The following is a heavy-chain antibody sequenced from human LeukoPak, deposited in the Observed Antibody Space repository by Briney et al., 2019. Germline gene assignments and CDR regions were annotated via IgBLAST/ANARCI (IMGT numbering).Heavy chain of an antibody. Sequence: GESLKISCKGSGYSFTSYWIGWVRQMPGKGLEWMGIIYPGDSDTRYSPSFQGQVTISADKSISTAYLQWSSLKAPDTAMYYCARLFGVATIREPYFDYWGQGTLVTVSS. J-gene: IGHJ4*02. D-gene: IGHD5-24*01. V-gene: IGHV5-51*01. CDR2: IYPGDSDT. CDR1: GYSFTSYW. CDR3: ARLFGVATIREPYFDY.